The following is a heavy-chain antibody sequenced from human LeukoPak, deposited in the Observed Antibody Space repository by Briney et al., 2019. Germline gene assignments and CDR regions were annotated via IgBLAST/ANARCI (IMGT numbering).Heavy chain of an antibody. V-gene: IGHV1-69*04. CDR3: ARVPGVEAATRANWFDP. J-gene: IGHJ5*02. Sequence: GASVKVSCKASGGTFSSYAISWVRQAPGQGLEWMGKIIPLLAIANYAQTFQGRVTITADKTTSTVYMELSSLRFEDTAVYYCARVPGVEAATRANWFDPWGQGTLVTVSS. CDR1: GGTFSSYA. CDR2: IIPLLAIA. D-gene: IGHD2-15*01.